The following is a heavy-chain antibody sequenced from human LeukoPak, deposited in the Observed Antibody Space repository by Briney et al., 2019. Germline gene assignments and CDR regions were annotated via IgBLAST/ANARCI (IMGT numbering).Heavy chain of an antibody. J-gene: IGHJ6*02. CDR2: IGTAGDT. D-gene: IGHD3-10*01. CDR1: GFTFSSYD. V-gene: IGHV3-13*01. CDR3: ARSMVRGSYGMDV. Sequence: GGSLRLSCAASGFTFSSYDMHWVRQATGKGLEWVSAIGTAGDTYYPGSVKGRFTISRENAKNSLYLQMNSLRAGDTAVYYCARSMVRGSYGMDVWGQGTTVTVSS.